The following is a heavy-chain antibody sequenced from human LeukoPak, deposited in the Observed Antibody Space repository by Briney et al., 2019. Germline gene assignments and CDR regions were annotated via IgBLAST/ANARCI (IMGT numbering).Heavy chain of an antibody. CDR1: GGSISSYY. CDR2: IYTSGST. D-gene: IGHD6-19*01. CDR3: ARDGGIAVAGTFDY. J-gene: IGHJ4*02. V-gene: IGHV4-4*07. Sequence: PSETLSLTCTVSGGSISSYYWSRIRQPAGKGLEWIGRIYTSGSTNYNPSLKSRVTMSVDTSKNQFSLKLSSVTAADTAVYYCARDGGIAVAGTFDYWGQGTLVTVSS.